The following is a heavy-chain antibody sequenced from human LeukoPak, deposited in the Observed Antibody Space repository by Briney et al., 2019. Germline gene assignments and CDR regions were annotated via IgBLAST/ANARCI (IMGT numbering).Heavy chain of an antibody. CDR2: ISWNSGSI. D-gene: IGHD3-16*01. V-gene: IGHV3-9*03. Sequence: GGSLRLSCAASGFTFDDYAMHWVRQAPGKGLEWVSGISWNSGSIGYADSVKGRFTISRDNAKNSLYLQMNSLRAEDMVLYYCAKGTVITVGGGYFDYWGQGTLVTVSS. J-gene: IGHJ4*02. CDR3: AKGTVITVGGGYFDY. CDR1: GFTFDDYA.